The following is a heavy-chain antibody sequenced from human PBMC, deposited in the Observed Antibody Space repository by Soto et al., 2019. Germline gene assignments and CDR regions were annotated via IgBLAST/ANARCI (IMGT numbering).Heavy chain of an antibody. J-gene: IGHJ5*02. CDR2: IWYDGSNK. D-gene: IGHD6-13*01. V-gene: IGHV3-33*01. Sequence: QVQLVESGGGVVQPGRSLRLSCAASGFTFSSYGMHWVRQAPGKGLEWVAVIWYDGSNKYYADSVKGRFTISRDNSMNTLYLQMNSLRAEDTAVYYCASTTGSSRWYGWFDPWGQGTLVTVSS. CDR3: ASTTGSSRWYGWFDP. CDR1: GFTFSSYG.